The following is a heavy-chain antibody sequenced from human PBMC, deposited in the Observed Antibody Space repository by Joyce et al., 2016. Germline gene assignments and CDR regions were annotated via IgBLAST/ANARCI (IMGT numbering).Heavy chain of an antibody. CDR1: GFAFDDYA. V-gene: IGHV3-9*01. Sequence: EVQLVESGGGLVQPGRSLRLSCTAPGFAFDDYAMHGVRQTPGKGLEWVSGSSWKSGNIAYADSVKGRFTISRDNAKSSLYLQLNSLKTEDTALYYCAKDTASGDKEGPRLDPWGQGTLVTVSS. CDR2: SSWKSGNI. J-gene: IGHJ5*02. D-gene: IGHD2-21*02. CDR3: AKDTASGDKEGPRLDP.